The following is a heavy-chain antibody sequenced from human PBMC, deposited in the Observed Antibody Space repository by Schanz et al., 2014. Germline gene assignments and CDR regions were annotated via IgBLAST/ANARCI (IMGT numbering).Heavy chain of an antibody. J-gene: IGHJ5*02. D-gene: IGHD1-1*01. CDR2: IKKDGSEK. CDR3: ARGRVLES. CDR1: GFTFSGFW. V-gene: IGHV3-7*01. Sequence: EVQLAESGGGLVQPGGSLRLSCAASGFTFSGFWMTWVRQAPGKGLEWVANIKKDGSEKYYVDSVKGRFTISRDSAENSLYLQMNSLRPEDTAVYYCARGRVLESWGQGTLXTVSS.